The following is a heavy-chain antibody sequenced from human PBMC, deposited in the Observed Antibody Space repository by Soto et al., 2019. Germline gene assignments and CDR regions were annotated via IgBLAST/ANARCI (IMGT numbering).Heavy chain of an antibody. D-gene: IGHD1-26*01. Sequence: GGSLRLACAASGFTFSSYGMHWVRQAPGKGLEWVAVIWYDGSNKYYADSVKGRFTISRDNSKNTLYLQMNSLRAEDTAVYYCARLNGATNAFDIWGQGTMVTVSS. CDR1: GFTFSSYG. CDR3: ARLNGATNAFDI. V-gene: IGHV3-33*01. J-gene: IGHJ3*02. CDR2: IWYDGSNK.